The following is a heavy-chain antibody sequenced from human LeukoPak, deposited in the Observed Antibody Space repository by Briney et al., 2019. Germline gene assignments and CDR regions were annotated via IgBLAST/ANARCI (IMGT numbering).Heavy chain of an antibody. D-gene: IGHD3-10*01. CDR3: ARAVGFYGSGSYYNLYWYFDN. CDR1: GGSISRGSYY. V-gene: IGHV4-61*02. CDR2: IYSSGST. J-gene: IGHJ4*02. Sequence: SQTLSLTCTVSGGSISRGSYYWSWIRQPAGKGLQWIGRIYSSGSTNYKPSLKSRVSLSVDTSKNQFSLKLSSVTAADTAVYYCARAVGFYGSGSYYNLYWYFDNWGQGTLVTVSS.